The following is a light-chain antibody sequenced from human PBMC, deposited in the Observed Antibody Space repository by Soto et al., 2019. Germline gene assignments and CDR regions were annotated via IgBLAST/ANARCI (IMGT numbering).Light chain of an antibody. CDR3: LSYTTSSYYV. CDR1: SSDVGAYNR. CDR2: EVT. J-gene: IGLJ1*01. V-gene: IGLV2-14*01. Sequence: QSALSHPGSVCWSPGHSITISCTGTSSDVGAYNRVSWYQQRSGKAPKLMVYEVTNRPSGVSNRFSGSKSANTASLTISGLQAEEEADYYCLSYTTSSYYVFGTGTKVTVL.